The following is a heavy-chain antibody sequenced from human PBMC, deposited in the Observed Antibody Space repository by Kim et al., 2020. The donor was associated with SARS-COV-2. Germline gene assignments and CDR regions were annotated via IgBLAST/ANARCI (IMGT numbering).Heavy chain of an antibody. Sequence: GESLKISCKGSGYSFTSYWIGWVRQMPGKGLEWMGIIYPGDSDTRYSPSFQGQVTISADKSISTAYLQWSSLKASDTAIYYCARLPSEWELRSGAFDIWGQGTVVTVSS. CDR3: ARLPSEWELRSGAFDI. D-gene: IGHD1-26*01. J-gene: IGHJ3*02. V-gene: IGHV5-51*01. CDR1: GYSFTSYW. CDR2: IYPGDSDT.